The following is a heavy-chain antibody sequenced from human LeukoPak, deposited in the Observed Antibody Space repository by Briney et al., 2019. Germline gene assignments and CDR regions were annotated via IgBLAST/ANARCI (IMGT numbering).Heavy chain of an antibody. Sequence: PGGSLRLSCAASGFTLNNDAMSWVRQAPGKGLEWVSAINGDTTHYAGSVKGRFTISRDNSKNSLYLQMNSLRAEDTAVYYCARGGMDYYDSSGYSFDYWGQGTLVTVSS. CDR1: GFTLNNDA. J-gene: IGHJ4*02. CDR3: ARGGMDYYDSSGYSFDY. D-gene: IGHD3-22*01. V-gene: IGHV3-23*01. CDR2: INGDTT.